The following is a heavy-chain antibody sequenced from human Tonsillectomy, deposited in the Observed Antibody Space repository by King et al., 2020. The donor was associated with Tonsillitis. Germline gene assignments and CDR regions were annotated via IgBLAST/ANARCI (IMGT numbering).Heavy chain of an antibody. V-gene: IGHV3-21*01. CDR1: GFTFSSYS. Sequence: VQLVESGGGLVKPGGSLRLSCAAAGFTFSSYSMNWVRQAPGKGLEWVSSVSSSSSYIFNAHSVKGRFTISRDNANNSLYMQMNRLRAEDAAVYYCARGGSPGGWYLDYWGQGTLVTVSS. D-gene: IGHD6-19*01. J-gene: IGHJ4*02. CDR3: ARGGSPGGWYLDY. CDR2: VSSSSSYI.